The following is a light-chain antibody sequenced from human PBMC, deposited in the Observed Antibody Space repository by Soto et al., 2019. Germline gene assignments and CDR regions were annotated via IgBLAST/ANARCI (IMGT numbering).Light chain of an antibody. CDR3: SSYGGSNNFVL. Sequence: QSVLTQPPSASGSLGQSVTISCTGTSSDVGGYNYVSWYQQRPGKAPKLMIYEVNERPSGVPDRFSGSKSGNTASLTVSGLQAEDEADYYCSSYGGSNNFVLFGGGTKVTVL. J-gene: IGLJ2*01. CDR1: SSDVGGYNY. V-gene: IGLV2-8*01. CDR2: EVN.